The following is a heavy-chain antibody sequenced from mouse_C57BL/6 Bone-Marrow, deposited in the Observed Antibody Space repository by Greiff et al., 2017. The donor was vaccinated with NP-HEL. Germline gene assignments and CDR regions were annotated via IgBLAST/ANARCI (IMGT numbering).Heavy chain of an antibody. CDR1: GFTFSSYG. V-gene: IGHV5-6*01. Sequence: EVQVVESGGDLVKPGGSLKLSCAASGFTFSSYGMSWVRQTPDKRLEWVATISSGGSYTYYPDSVKGRFTISRDNAKNTLYLQRSSLKSEDTAMYYCARHGSDYYDYDYYAMDYWGQGTSVTVSS. CDR2: ISSGGSYT. J-gene: IGHJ4*01. D-gene: IGHD2-4*01. CDR3: ARHGSDYYDYDYYAMDY.